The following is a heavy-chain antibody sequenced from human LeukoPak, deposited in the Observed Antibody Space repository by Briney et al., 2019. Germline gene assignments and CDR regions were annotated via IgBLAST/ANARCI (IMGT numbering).Heavy chain of an antibody. Sequence: GRSLRLSCAASGFTFSSYSINWVRQAPGKWRECVALISIISSTIYYADSGKGRFTISTANAKNSLYLQINSLRAEDTAVYYCARDWEGLLNWFDPWGQGTLVTVSS. CDR2: ISIISSTI. CDR1: GFTFSSYS. J-gene: IGHJ5*02. D-gene: IGHD1-26*01. CDR3: ARDWEGLLNWFDP. V-gene: IGHV3-48*01.